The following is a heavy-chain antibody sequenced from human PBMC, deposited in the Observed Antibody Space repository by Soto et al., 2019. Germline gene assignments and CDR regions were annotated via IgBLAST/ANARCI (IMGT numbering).Heavy chain of an antibody. CDR3: ASLMYYPDIGAAFYI. CDR1: GGSISSYY. Sequence: SETLSLTCTVSGGSISSYYWSWIRQPPGKGLEWIGYIYYSGSTNYNPSLKSRVTISVDTSKNQFSLKLSSVTAADTAVYYCASLMYYPDIGAAFYIWGQGTMVTVSS. J-gene: IGHJ3*02. CDR2: IYYSGST. D-gene: IGHD3-10*01. V-gene: IGHV4-59*01.